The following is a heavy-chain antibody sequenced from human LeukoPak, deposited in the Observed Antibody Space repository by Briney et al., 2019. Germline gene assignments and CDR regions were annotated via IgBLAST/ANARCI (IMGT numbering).Heavy chain of an antibody. CDR1: GFTFSSYD. CDR2: IGTAGDT. D-gene: IGHD3-22*01. CDR3: ARARSYYDSSGPTIDAFDI. V-gene: IGHV3-13*01. J-gene: IGHJ3*02. Sequence: PGGSLRLSCAASGFTFSSYDMHWVRQATGKGLEWVSAIGTAGDTYYPGSVKGRFTISRENANNSLYLQMNSLRAGDTAVYYCARARSYYDSSGPTIDAFDIWGQGTMVTVSS.